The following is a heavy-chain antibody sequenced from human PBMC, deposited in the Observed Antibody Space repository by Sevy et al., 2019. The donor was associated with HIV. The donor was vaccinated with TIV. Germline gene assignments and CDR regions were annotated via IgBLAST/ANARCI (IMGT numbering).Heavy chain of an antibody. CDR3: AKDLAGPGRRYFDY. D-gene: IGHD6-13*01. J-gene: IGHJ4*02. CDR2: IRYDGSDK. V-gene: IGHV3-30*02. Sequence: GGSLRLSCTASGFTFSNFGMHWVRQVPGKGLEWVTFIRYDGSDKYYSAYVKGRFTISRDDSKNTLYLQMDSLRAEDTAIYYCAKDLAGPGRRYFDYWGLVTLVTVS. CDR1: GFTFSNFG.